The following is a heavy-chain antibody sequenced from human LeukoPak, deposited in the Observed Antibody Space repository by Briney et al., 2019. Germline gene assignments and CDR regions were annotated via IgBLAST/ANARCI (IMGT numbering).Heavy chain of an antibody. CDR3: AREGYYYDSSGYYRYFDY. D-gene: IGHD3-22*01. CDR1: GFTFSSYN. V-gene: IGHV3-21*06. J-gene: IGHJ4*02. CDR2: ISSSSSYI. Sequence: GGSLRLSCAASGFTFSSYNMNWVRQAPGKGLEWVSSISSSSSYIYYADSMKGRFTISRDNAKNSLYLQMNSLRAEDTAVYYCAREGYYYDSSGYYRYFDYWGQGTLVTVSS.